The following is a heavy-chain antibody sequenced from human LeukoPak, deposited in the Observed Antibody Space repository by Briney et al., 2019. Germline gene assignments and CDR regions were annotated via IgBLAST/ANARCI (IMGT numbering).Heavy chain of an antibody. D-gene: IGHD1-1*01. V-gene: IGHV4-39*07. Sequence: SETLSLTCTVYGGSISSSSYYWSWIRQPPGKGLEWIGEIDHSGSTNYNPSLKSRVTISVDTSKNQFSLKLSSVTAADTAVYYCASQVRLERRYYYYSMDVWGKGTTVTVSS. CDR2: IDHSGST. CDR1: GGSISSSSYY. J-gene: IGHJ6*03. CDR3: ASQVRLERRYYYYSMDV.